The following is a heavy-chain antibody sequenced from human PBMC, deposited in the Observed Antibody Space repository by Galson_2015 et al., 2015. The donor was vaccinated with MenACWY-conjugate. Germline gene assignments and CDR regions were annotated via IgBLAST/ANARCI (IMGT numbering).Heavy chain of an antibody. CDR2: IRDTGSL. J-gene: IGHJ4*02. D-gene: IGHD5-18*01. V-gene: IGHV4-59*08. CDR3: ARIPTWGPSYGYFDY. Sequence: ETLSLTCTVSGGSISSHYWSWFRQPPGKGLEWIAYIRDTGSLKNNPSLKSRVTMSADTSKNQFSLRLISVTAADTAVYYCARIPTWGPSYGYFDYWGQGMLVTVSS. CDR1: GGSISSHY.